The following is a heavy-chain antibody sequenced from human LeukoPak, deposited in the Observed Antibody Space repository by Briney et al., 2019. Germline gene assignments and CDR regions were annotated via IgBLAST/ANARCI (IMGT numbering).Heavy chain of an antibody. D-gene: IGHD5-18*01. CDR3: ARQGAFIQLSLFDAFDI. J-gene: IGHJ3*02. CDR2: IYHSGST. CDR1: GDSISSSSSY. Sequence: SETLSLTCTVSGDSISSSSSYWGWIRQPPGKGLEWIGSIYHSGSTYYNPSLKSRVTISVDTSKNQFSLKLSSVTAADTAVYYCARQGAFIQLSLFDAFDIWGQGTMVTVSS. V-gene: IGHV4-39*01.